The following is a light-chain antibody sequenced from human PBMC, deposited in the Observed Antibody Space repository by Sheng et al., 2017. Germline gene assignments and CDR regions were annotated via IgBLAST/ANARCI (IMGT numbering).Light chain of an antibody. CDR3: QQYDNLSFT. J-gene: IGKJ3*01. Sequence: DIQMTQSPSSLSASVGDRVTITCQASQDISNYLNWYQQKPGKAPKLLIYDASNLETGVPSRFSGSGSGTDFTFTISSLQPEDIATYYCQQYDNLSFTFGPVDRNGY. V-gene: IGKV1-33*01. CDR1: QDISNY. CDR2: DAS.